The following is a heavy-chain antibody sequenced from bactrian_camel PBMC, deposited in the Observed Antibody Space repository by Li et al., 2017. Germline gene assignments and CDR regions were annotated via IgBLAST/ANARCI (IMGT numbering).Heavy chain of an antibody. D-gene: IGHD5*01. CDR3: AADRFDGLGRPVYAY. V-gene: IGHV3S40*01. CDR1: AATFRRDA. CDR2: INTGGANT. J-gene: IGHJ4*01. Sequence: VQLVESGGGLVQPGESLRLSCVVSAATFRRDAMMWVRQAQGKGLEWVAGINTGGANTYYTGSVKGRFTISRDNAKNTLYLQMNSLKTEDTAVYYCAADRFDGLGRPVYAYWGQGTQVTVS.